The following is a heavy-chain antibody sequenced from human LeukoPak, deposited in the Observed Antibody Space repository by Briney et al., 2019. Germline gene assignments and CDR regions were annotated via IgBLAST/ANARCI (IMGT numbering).Heavy chain of an antibody. CDR1: GYTFTNSD. J-gene: IGHJ6*03. CDR2: MNPNSGKT. CDR3: AKPGYSSSWYGHYYYYMDV. D-gene: IGHD6-13*01. Sequence: ASVKVSCKASGYTFTNSDINWVRQAPGQGLEWMGWMNPNSGKTGYARKFQGRVTFTRNSSISTAYMDLSSLRAEDTAVYYCAKPGYSSSWYGHYYYYMDVWGKGTTVTVSS. V-gene: IGHV1-8*03.